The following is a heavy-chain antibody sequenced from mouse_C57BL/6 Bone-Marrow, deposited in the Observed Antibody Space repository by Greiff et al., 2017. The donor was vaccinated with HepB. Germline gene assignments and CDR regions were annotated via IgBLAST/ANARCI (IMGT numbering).Heavy chain of an antibody. D-gene: IGHD1-1*01. CDR1: GYTFTSYW. V-gene: IGHV1-5*01. Sequence: VQLKQSGTELARPGASVKMSCKTSGYTFTSYWMHWVKQRPGPGLEWIGAIYPGNSDTSYNQKFKGKAKLTAVTSASTAYMELSSLTNEDSAVYYCTRSDYYCSPMDYWGEGTSVTVSS. CDR2: IYPGNSDT. J-gene: IGHJ4*01. CDR3: TRSDYYCSPMDY.